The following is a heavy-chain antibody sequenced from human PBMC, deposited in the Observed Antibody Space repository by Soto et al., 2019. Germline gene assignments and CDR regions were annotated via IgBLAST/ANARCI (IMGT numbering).Heavy chain of an antibody. CDR2: ISADNGNT. J-gene: IGHJ5*02. V-gene: IGHV1-18*01. CDR3: AKRSSNGWYVGRNWFDP. Sequence: ASVKVSCKTSGYSFTTSGITWVRQAPGQGLEWMGWISADNGNTKYAQKFQDRVVMTTDPSTSTAYMELKNLRSDDTAVYYCAKRSSNGWYVGRNWFDPWGQGTLVTVSS. CDR1: GYSFTTSG. D-gene: IGHD2-2*01.